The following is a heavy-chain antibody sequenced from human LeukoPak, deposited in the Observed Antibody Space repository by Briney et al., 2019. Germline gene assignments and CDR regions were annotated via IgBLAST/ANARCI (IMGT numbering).Heavy chain of an antibody. Sequence: SETLSLTCTVSGGSISTYYWSWIRQPAGKGLEWIGRIFTSGSTKFNPSLKSRVTMSVDTSKNQFSLKLSSVTAADTAVYYCAREERLPLSSYPRWPAFDIWGQGTMVTVSS. CDR1: GGSISTYY. J-gene: IGHJ3*02. D-gene: IGHD6-25*01. V-gene: IGHV4-4*07. CDR3: AREERLPLSSYPRWPAFDI. CDR2: IFTSGST.